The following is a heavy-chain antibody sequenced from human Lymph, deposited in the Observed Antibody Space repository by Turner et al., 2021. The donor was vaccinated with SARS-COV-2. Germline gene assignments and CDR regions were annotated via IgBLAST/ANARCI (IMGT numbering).Heavy chain of an antibody. CDR2: INPNSGGT. V-gene: IGHV1-2*02. CDR1: GYTFTGYY. D-gene: IGHD3-10*01. Sequence: QVQLVQSGAEVKKPGASVKVSCKASGYTFTGYYIHWVRQAPGQGLEWMGGINPNSGGTNYAQRFQGRVTMTRDTSLSTAYMQLSRLRSDDTAVYYCARSRDLQSMVRGVDPFDYWGQGTLVTVSS. CDR3: ARSRDLQSMVRGVDPFDY. J-gene: IGHJ4*02.